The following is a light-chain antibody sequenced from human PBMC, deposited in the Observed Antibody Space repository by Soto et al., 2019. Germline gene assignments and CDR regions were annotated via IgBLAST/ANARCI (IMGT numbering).Light chain of an antibody. Sequence: QSALTQPRSVSGSPGQSVTISCTGTSSDVGAYNHVSWYQQHPGKAPKLMLYDVNQRPSGVPDRFSGSKSGSTASLTISGLHPEDEAHYHCCLCAASDNWVFGGGTKLTVL. CDR2: DVN. V-gene: IGLV2-11*01. CDR3: CLCAASDNWV. CDR1: SSDVGAYNH. J-gene: IGLJ3*02.